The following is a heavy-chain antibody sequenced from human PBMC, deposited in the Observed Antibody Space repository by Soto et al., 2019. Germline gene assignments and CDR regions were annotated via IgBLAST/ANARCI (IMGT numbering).Heavy chain of an antibody. CDR2: ISGNGDST. CDR3: ATPDENYDY. V-gene: IGHV3-23*01. CDR1: GFTFTSYA. J-gene: IGHJ4*02. Sequence: PGGSMRLSCAASGFTFTSYAMSWVRQAPGKGLEWVSGISGNGDSTYYADSVKGRFTISRDNSKKTVYLQMNSLRAEDTAVYYCATPDENYDYWGQGTLVTVSA.